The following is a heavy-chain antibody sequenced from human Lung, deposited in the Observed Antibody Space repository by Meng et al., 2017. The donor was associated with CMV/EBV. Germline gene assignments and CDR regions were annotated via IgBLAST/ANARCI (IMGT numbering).Heavy chain of an antibody. Sequence: QVQLVESGGGVVQPGRALRLSCAASGFTFSSYAMHWVRQAPGKGLEWVAVISYDGSNKYYADSVKGRFTISRDNSKNTLYLQMNSLRAEDTAVYYCARDLPGGGPFDYWGQGTLFTVSS. CDR1: GFTFSSYA. V-gene: IGHV3-30-3*01. J-gene: IGHJ4*02. CDR3: ARDLPGGGPFDY. CDR2: ISYDGSNK. D-gene: IGHD2-15*01.